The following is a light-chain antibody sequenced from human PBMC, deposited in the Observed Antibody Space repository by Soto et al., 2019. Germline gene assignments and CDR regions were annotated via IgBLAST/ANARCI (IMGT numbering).Light chain of an antibody. CDR3: QQYGSSPLT. Sequence: EIVLTQSPGTLSLSPGERATLSCRASQSLSNNYLAWYQQKPGQAARLLIYDASSRATGIPDRFSGSGSGTDITLTISRLEPEEYAVYYCQQYGSSPLTFSGGTKVEIK. CDR2: DAS. J-gene: IGKJ4*01. V-gene: IGKV3-20*01. CDR1: QSLSNNY.